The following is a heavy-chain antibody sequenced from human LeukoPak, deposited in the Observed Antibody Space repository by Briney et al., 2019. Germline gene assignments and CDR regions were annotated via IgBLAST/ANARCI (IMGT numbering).Heavy chain of an antibody. V-gene: IGHV3-7*03. CDR2: RKHDGSEK. J-gene: IGHJ4*02. Sequence: PGGSLRLSCAASGFIFTGYFMSWVRQAPGKGLEWVASRKHDGSEKYYVDSVRGRFTISRDNTKNLLYLQMSSLRAEDTAIYYCARAVYSGGYGGYYFDYWGQGTLVTVSS. D-gene: IGHD1-26*01. CDR3: ARAVYSGGYGGYYFDY. CDR1: GFIFTGYF.